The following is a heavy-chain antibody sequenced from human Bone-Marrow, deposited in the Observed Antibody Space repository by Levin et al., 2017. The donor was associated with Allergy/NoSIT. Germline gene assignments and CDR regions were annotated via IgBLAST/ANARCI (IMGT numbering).Heavy chain of an antibody. CDR3: AREQSDFDFYFYGLDV. D-gene: IGHD2-21*02. CDR2: VYYRGDT. CDR1: GGSTVSYY. Sequence: ESLKISCTVSGGSTVSYYWSWIRQPPGKGLEWIGRVYYRGDTGYNPSLKGRVTISLDTSKNQFSLEVKSVTAADTGVYFCAREQSDFDFYFYGLDVWGQGTTVTVSS. V-gene: IGHV4-59*01. J-gene: IGHJ6*02.